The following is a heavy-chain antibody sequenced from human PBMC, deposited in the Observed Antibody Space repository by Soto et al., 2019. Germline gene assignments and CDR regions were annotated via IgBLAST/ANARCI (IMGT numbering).Heavy chain of an antibody. V-gene: IGHV3-30*18. CDR3: AKDGRRFGELLSPYYYYMDV. D-gene: IGHD3-10*01. CDR1: GFTFSSYG. J-gene: IGHJ6*03. Sequence: GGSLRLSCAASGFTFSSYGMHWVRQAPGKGLEWVAVISYDGSNKYYADSVKGRFTISRDNSKTPLYLQMNSLGAEDTAVYYCAKDGRRFGELLSPYYYYMDVWGKGTTVTVSS. CDR2: ISYDGSNK.